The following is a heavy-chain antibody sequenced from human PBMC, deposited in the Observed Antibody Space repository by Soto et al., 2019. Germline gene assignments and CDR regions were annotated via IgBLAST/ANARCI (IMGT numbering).Heavy chain of an antibody. CDR3: ASDYGGNSVGGYYHYGMDV. Sequence: ASVKVSCKASGYTFTSYYIHWVRQAPGQGLEWMGIINPSGGSTSYAQKFQGRVTMTRDTSTSTVYMELSSLRSEDTAVYYCASDYGGNSVGGYYHYGMDVWGQGTTVTVSS. J-gene: IGHJ6*02. V-gene: IGHV1-46*03. CDR2: INPSGGST. CDR1: GYTFTSYY. D-gene: IGHD4-17*01.